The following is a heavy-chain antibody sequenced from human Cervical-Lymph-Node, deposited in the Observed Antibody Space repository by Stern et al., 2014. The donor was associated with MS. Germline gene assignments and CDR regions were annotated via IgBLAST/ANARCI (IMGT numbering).Heavy chain of an antibody. Sequence: EVQLLESGGGLVQRGGSLRLSCAASGFTFSTYWMHWVRQVPGKGLVWVARITTDASRTSYADSVKGRFTISRDNAKNTLYLQMDSLRADDTAVYYCARDRQWEISGPSDYWGPGTLVTVSS. V-gene: IGHV3-74*01. D-gene: IGHD1-26*01. CDR3: ARDRQWEISGPSDY. J-gene: IGHJ4*02. CDR2: ITTDASRT. CDR1: GFTFSTYW.